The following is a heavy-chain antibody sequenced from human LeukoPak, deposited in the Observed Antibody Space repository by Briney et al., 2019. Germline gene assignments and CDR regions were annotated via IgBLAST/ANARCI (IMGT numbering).Heavy chain of an antibody. D-gene: IGHD5-18*01. CDR1: GFTFSTYA. J-gene: IGHJ6*02. CDR2: ISGSGDNT. V-gene: IGHV3-23*01. CDR3: AKYGLGSGIQVWGDFGMDV. Sequence: PGGSLRLSCAASGFTFSTYAMSWVRQAPGKGLEWVSAISGSGDNTYYADSVKGRFTISRDNSKNTLYLQMNSLRAEDTAVYYCAKYGLGSGIQVWGDFGMDVWGQGTTVTVSS.